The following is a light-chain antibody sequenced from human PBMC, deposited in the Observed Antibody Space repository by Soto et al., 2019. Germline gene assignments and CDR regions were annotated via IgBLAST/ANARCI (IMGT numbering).Light chain of an antibody. J-gene: IGLJ7*01. Sequence: QSALTQPASVSGSPGQSITLSCTGSGPDVGGYNYVSWYQQFPGEAPKLLIFEVTNRPSGVSDRFSASKSGNTASLIISGLQAEDEADYYCCSYAGSSTDAVFGGGTQLTVL. CDR1: GPDVGGYNY. CDR2: EVT. V-gene: IGLV2-14*01. CDR3: CSYAGSSTDAV.